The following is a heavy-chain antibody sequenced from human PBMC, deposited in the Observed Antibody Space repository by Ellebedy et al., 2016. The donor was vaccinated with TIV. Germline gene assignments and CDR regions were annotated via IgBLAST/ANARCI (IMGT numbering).Heavy chain of an antibody. CDR3: ARDRGDYSISGP. CDR1: GFTFGRYW. Sequence: GESLKISXVASGFTFGRYWMHWVRQAPGYKLVWVSRIKSDGSGTTYADSVKGRFTTSRDNARNTLYLQMNSLRGEDTAVYFCARDRGDYSISGPWGQGTLVTVSS. D-gene: IGHD4-11*01. J-gene: IGHJ5*02. V-gene: IGHV3-74*01. CDR2: IKSDGSGT.